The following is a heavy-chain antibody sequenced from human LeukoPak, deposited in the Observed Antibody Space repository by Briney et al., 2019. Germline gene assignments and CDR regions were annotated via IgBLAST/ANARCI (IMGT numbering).Heavy chain of an antibody. Sequence: SETLSLTCTVSGGSISSYYWSWIRQPPGKGLEWIGYIYYSVSTNYNPSLKSRVTISVDTSKNQFSLKLSSVTAADTAVYYCAKYGDYGYYYGMDVWGQGTTVTVSS. CDR2: IYYSVST. J-gene: IGHJ6*02. D-gene: IGHD4-17*01. CDR3: AKYGDYGYYYGMDV. V-gene: IGHV4-59*08. CDR1: GGSISSYY.